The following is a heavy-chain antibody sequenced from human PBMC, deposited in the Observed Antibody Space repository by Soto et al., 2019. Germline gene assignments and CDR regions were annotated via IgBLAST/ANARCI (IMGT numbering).Heavy chain of an antibody. V-gene: IGHV4-4*02. J-gene: IGHJ4*02. CDR2: IYHSGMA. CDR3: ATLPPRLVVVMSTFPS. CDR1: GTSISSTFW. Sequence: VQLRQSGSGLVKPSGTLSLTCFVSGTSISSTFWWTWVRQAPGKGLEWIGEIYHSGMAKYNPSLKSLVPISVDKSSNHLSLTLTSVTAADTAMYYCATLPPRLVVVMSTFPSWGKGTPVTVSS. D-gene: IGHD2-21*01.